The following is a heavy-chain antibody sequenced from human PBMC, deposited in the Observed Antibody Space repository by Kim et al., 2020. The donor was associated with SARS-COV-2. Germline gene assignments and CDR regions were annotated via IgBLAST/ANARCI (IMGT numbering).Heavy chain of an antibody. J-gene: IGHJ4*02. V-gene: IGHV3-48*03. CDR3: TRVNVYSYARGTYNPIYED. CDR2: ITSGAATM. Sequence: GGSLRLSCVASGFVFSNYEMNWVRQVPGKGLEWVSSITSGAATMSFADSVKGRFTISRDNAKSSLFLYMNTVRAEDTAVYYCTRVNVYSYARGTYNPIYEDWDRGTLVTVAS. D-gene: IGHD3-16*01. CDR1: GFVFSNYE.